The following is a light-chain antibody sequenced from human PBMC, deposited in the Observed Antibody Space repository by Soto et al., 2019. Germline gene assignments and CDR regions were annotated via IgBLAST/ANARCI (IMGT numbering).Light chain of an antibody. V-gene: IGKV3-11*01. J-gene: IGKJ4*02. CDR1: QSLNIH. CDR3: QHRHNWPSLT. CDR2: DAS. Sequence: EIVLTQSPGTLSLSPGERATLSCRASQSLNIHLAWYQQQPGRAPRLLIYDASNRATGIPARFSGSGSGTDFTLTISSLEPEDFAVYYCQHRHNWPSLTFRGGTRVEI.